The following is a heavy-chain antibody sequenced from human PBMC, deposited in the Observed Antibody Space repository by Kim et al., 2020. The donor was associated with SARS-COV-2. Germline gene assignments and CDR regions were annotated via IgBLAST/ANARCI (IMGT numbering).Heavy chain of an antibody. J-gene: IGHJ4*02. Sequence: AQKFQGRVTITADESTSTAYMELSSLRSEDTAVYYCARTPPYSSSGYFDYWGQGTLVTVSS. V-gene: IGHV1-69*01. D-gene: IGHD6-6*01. CDR3: ARTPPYSSSGYFDY.